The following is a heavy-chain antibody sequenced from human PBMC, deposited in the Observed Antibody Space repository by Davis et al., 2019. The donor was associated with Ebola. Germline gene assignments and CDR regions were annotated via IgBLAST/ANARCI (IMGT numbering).Heavy chain of an antibody. Sequence: ASVKVSCKASGYTFTSYGISWVRQAPGQGLEWMGWISAYNGNTNYAQKLQGRVTMTTDTSRSTAYMELRSLRYDDTAVYYCAREAGATTRIYDSWGQGTLVTVSS. J-gene: IGHJ5*01. CDR1: GYTFTSYG. V-gene: IGHV1-18*01. D-gene: IGHD1-26*01. CDR3: AREAGATTRIYDS. CDR2: ISAYNGNT.